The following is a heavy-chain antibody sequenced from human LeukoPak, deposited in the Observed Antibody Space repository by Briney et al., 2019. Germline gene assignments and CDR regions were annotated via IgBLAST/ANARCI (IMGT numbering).Heavy chain of an antibody. D-gene: IGHD1-26*01. V-gene: IGHV4-4*02. J-gene: IGHJ4*02. CDR1: GGSISGTNW. CDR3: SRESGPFSPFGF. Sequence: SGTLSLTCGVSGGSISGTNWWSWVRQPPGQGLEWIGEISLRGLTNYNPSLRSRLTMSLDESKNQVSLNLTSVTAADTAVYYCSRESGPFSPFGFWGQGTLVSLHS. CDR2: ISLRGLT.